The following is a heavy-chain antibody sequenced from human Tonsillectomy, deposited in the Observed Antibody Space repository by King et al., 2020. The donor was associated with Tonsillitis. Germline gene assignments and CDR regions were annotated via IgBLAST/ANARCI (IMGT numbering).Heavy chain of an antibody. V-gene: IGHV1-46*01. CDR2: VSPISGHT. Sequence: VQLVESGAEVKKPGASVRLSCEASGFSITSHHMHWVRQAPGQGLEWVGRVSPISGHTHYAQNFQDRVTMTGDTSTNTVYMDLRTLKYEDTAVYHCARETDGGTWLGPWGQGSLVTVSS. D-gene: IGHD4-23*01. CDR3: ARETDGGTWLGP. J-gene: IGHJ5*02. CDR1: GFSITSHH.